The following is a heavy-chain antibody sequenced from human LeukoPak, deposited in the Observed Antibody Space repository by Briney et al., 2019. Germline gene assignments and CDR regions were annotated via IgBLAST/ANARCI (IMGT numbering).Heavy chain of an antibody. CDR3: ARSQIEFDFWSGRYAFDI. Sequence: PGGSLRLSCAASGFTLITYWMTWVRQAPGRGLEWVANINQDGSEKYYVDSVKGRFTISRDNAKNSLYLQMNSLRAEDTAVYYCARSQIEFDFWSGRYAFDIWGQGTMVTVSS. CDR1: GFTLITYW. V-gene: IGHV3-7*01. D-gene: IGHD3-3*01. CDR2: INQDGSEK. J-gene: IGHJ3*02.